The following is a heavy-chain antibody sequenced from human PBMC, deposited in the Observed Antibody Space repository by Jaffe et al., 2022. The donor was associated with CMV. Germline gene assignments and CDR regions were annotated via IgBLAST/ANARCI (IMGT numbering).Heavy chain of an antibody. CDR2: IYPGDSDT. Sequence: EVQLVQSGAEVKKPGESLKISCKGSGYSFTSYWIGWVRQMPGKGLEWMGIIYPGDSDTRYSPSFQGQVTISADKSISTAYLQWSSLKASDTAMYYCARQHSSGWYHRDAFAEFDYWGQGTLVTVSS. D-gene: IGHD6-19*01. CDR1: GYSFTSYW. CDR3: ARQHSSGWYHRDAFAEFDY. J-gene: IGHJ4*02. V-gene: IGHV5-51*01.